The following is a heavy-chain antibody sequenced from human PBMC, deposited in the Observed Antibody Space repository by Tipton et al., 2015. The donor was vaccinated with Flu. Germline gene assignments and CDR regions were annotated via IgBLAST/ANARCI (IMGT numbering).Heavy chain of an antibody. CDR3: ARDPGSRMFDP. D-gene: IGHD6-13*01. J-gene: IGHJ5*02. Sequence: TLSLTCTVSGGSISSSSYYWGWIRQPPGKGLEWIGSIYFSGNTYYNPSLKSRVTISVGTSKNQFSLKVSSVTAADTAVYYCARDPGSRMFDPWGQGTLVTVSS. V-gene: IGHV4-39*07. CDR1: GGSISSSSYY. CDR2: IYFSGNT.